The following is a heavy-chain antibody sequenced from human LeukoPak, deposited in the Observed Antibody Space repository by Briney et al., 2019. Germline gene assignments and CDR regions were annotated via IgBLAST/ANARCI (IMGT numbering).Heavy chain of an antibody. CDR3: ATYNVDYYDTSDGMDV. J-gene: IGHJ6*02. CDR1: GGTFRSYA. V-gene: IGHV1-69*04. Sequence: SVKVSCKASGGTFRSYAISWVRQAPGQGLEWMGRIIPMLSITNYAQKLQGRVTITADKSTNTAYMELSSLRSEDTAVYYCATYNVDYYDTSDGMDVWGQGTTVTVSS. CDR2: IIPMLSIT. D-gene: IGHD3-22*01.